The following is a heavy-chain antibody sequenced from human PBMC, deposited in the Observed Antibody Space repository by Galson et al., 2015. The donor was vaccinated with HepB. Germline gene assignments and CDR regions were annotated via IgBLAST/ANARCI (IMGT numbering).Heavy chain of an antibody. CDR1: GGSFSSYA. CDR3: VRDRASDYGGYNWFDP. V-gene: IGHV1-69*04. Sequence: SVKVSCKASGGSFSSYAISWVRQAPGQGLEWMGRIMLVFGLADYAQKFQGRVTITADKSTSTAYMDLSSLTSEDTAVYYCVRDRASDYGGYNWFDPWGQGTLVTDAS. CDR2: IMLVFGLA. J-gene: IGHJ5*02. D-gene: IGHD4-23*01.